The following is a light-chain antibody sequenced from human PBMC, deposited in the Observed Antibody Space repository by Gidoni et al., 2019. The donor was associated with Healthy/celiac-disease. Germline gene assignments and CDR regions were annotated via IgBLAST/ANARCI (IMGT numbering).Light chain of an antibody. CDR3: QQSYNIPLT. V-gene: IGKV1-39*01. CDR2: AAS. J-gene: IGKJ4*01. Sequence: DIQMTQSPSALSASVGDRVTITCRASRSISTHLNWSQQKPGKAPKLLIYAASNLHSGVPSRFSGRGSGTDFTLTISNLQPEDFATYYCQQSYNIPLTFXGXTKVEIK. CDR1: RSISTH.